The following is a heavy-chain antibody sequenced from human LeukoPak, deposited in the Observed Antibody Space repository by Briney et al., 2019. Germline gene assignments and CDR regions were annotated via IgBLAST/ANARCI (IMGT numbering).Heavy chain of an antibody. V-gene: IGHV3-7*01. CDR1: GFTFSSYW. D-gene: IGHD3-16*01. Sequence: GGSLRLSCGASGFTFSSYWMSWVRQAPGKGPEWVANIKADGSENHYVGSVKGRFTISRDNTKNSLYLQMNSLRAEDTAVYYWARDPGGGFDYWVQGTLVTVSS. J-gene: IGHJ4*02. CDR3: ARDPGGGFDY. CDR2: IKADGSEN.